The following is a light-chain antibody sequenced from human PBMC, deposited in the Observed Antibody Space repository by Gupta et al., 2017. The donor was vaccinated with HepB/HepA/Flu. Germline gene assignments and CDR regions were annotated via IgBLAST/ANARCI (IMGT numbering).Light chain of an antibody. CDR2: GAS. Sequence: IQMTQSPSSLSASVADRVTITCRASQNFRNYLNWHQQKSGKAPELLIYGASSLQSGVPSRFSGSGSGTHFTLTISSLEPEDFATYYCQQGYSDPVTFGQGTKVEIK. V-gene: IGKV1-39*01. J-gene: IGKJ1*01. CDR1: QNFRNY. CDR3: QQGYSDPVT.